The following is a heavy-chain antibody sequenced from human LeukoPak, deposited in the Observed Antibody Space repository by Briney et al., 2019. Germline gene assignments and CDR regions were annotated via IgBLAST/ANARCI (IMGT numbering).Heavy chain of an antibody. CDR3: ANTASWYHRNFDY. J-gene: IGHJ4*02. D-gene: IGHD6-13*01. Sequence: GGSLRLSCAASGFTFSTYGMHWVRQAPGKGLEWVAVISFDGIYKFYSDSVKGRFSISRDNSNNTLSLQMNSLRAEDTAVYYCANTASWYHRNFDYWGQGTLVTVSS. CDR2: ISFDGIYK. CDR1: GFTFSTYG. V-gene: IGHV3-30*18.